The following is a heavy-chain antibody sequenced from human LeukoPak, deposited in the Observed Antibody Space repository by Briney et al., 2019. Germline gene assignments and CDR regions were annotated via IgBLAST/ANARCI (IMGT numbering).Heavy chain of an antibody. CDR2: IYYSGST. Sequence: SKTLSLTCTVSGGSISSGDYYWSWIRQPPGKGLEWFGYIYYSGSTYYNPSLKSRVTISVDTSKNQFSLKLSSVTAADTAVYYCARDNRYYYDSSGYFDYWGQGTLVTVSS. CDR3: ARDNRYYYDSSGYFDY. D-gene: IGHD3-22*01. V-gene: IGHV4-30-4*01. CDR1: GGSISSGDYY. J-gene: IGHJ4*02.